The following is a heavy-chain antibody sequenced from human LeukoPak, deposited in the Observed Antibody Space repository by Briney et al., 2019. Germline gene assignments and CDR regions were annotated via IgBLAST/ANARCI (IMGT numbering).Heavy chain of an antibody. Sequence: GGSLRLSCAASGFTFSSYWMLWVRQAPGKGLVWVSRINSDGSSTSYADSVKGRFTISRDNAKNTLYLQMNSRRAEDTAVYYCARARIVGATDFDYWGQGTLVTVSS. CDR3: ARARIVGATDFDY. J-gene: IGHJ4*02. CDR1: GFTFSSYW. V-gene: IGHV3-74*01. CDR2: INSDGSST. D-gene: IGHD1-26*01.